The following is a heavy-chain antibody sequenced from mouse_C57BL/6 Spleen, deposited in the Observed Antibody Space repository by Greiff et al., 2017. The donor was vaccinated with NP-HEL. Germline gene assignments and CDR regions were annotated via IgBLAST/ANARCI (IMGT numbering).Heavy chain of an antibody. J-gene: IGHJ2*01. D-gene: IGHD1-1*01. CDR2: IFPGDGDT. CDR3: ARRGDYGSRYDCDY. V-gene: IGHV1-80*01. CDR1: GYPFRCFL. Sequence: QVQLQQSGAELVKPGASVKISCKASGYPFRCFLLYWVKQRPGKGLEWIGQIFPGDGDTNYNGKFKGKATLTADKSSSTAYMQLSSLTSEDSAVYFCARRGDYGSRYDCDYWGQGTTLTVSS.